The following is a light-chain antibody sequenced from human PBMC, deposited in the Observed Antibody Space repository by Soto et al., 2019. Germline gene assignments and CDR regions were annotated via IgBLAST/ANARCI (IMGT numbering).Light chain of an antibody. CDR3: QQYNTYWS. CDR2: KAS. J-gene: IGKJ1*01. V-gene: IGKV1-5*03. Sequence: DIQMTQSPSTLSASVGDRVTITCRASQSINNWLVWYQQKPGKAPKVLIYKASSLESGVPSRFSGSGSGTEFTLTISSLHPDGFATYYCQQYNTYWSFGQGTKVEIK. CDR1: QSINNW.